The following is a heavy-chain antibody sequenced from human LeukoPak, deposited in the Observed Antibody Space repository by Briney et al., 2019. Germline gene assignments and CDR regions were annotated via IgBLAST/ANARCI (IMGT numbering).Heavy chain of an antibody. CDR2: KYYSGTT. CDR1: GGSISSSSYY. J-gene: IGHJ4*02. CDR3: AKDLSRWAGYFDY. Sequence: SETLSLTCTVSGGSISSSSYYWGWIRQPPGKGLEWIGIKYYSGTTYYNPSLDSRVTISVDTPKNQFSLKLSSVTAEDTAVYYCAKDLSRWAGYFDYWGQGTLVTVSS. D-gene: IGHD6-13*01. V-gene: IGHV4-39*07.